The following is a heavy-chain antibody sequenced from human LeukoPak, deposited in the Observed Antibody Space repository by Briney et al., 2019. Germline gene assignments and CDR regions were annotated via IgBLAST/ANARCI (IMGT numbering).Heavy chain of an antibody. V-gene: IGHV3-30*02. J-gene: IGHJ4*02. D-gene: IGHD3-3*01. CDR1: GFTFSSYG. Sequence: GGSLRLSCAASGFTFSSYGMHWVRQAPGKGLEWVAFIRYDGSNKYYADSVKGRFTISRDNSKSTLYLQMNSLRAEDTAAYYCAKVRGGDFWSGYYTAYFDYWGQGTLVTVSS. CDR2: IRYDGSNK. CDR3: AKVRGGDFWSGYYTAYFDY.